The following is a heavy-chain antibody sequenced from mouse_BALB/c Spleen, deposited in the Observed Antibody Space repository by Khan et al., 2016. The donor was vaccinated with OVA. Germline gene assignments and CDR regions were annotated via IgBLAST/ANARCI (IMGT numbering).Heavy chain of an antibody. CDR3: ASSRYWSWFAS. V-gene: IGHV5-17*02. J-gene: IGHJ3*01. D-gene: IGHD2-12*01. CDR2: IGSDSNTF. Sequence: EVQLVESGGGLVQPGGSRKLSCAASGFTFSSFVMHWVRQAPEKGLEWVAYIGSDSNTFYYADTVKGRFTISRDNPKNSLVLQLTSLRSEDSAMYYFASSRYWSWFASWGQGTLVTVSS. CDR1: GFTFSSFV.